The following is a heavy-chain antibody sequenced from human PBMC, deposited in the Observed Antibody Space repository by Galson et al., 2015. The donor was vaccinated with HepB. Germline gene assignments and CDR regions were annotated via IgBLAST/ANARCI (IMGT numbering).Heavy chain of an antibody. CDR1: GLTFSDYY. V-gene: IGHV3-11*01. CDR3: ARDRGFAVAGHTYYFDY. CDR2: ISSSGSTI. D-gene: IGHD6-19*01. J-gene: IGHJ4*02. Sequence: SLRLSCAASGLTFSDYYMSWIRQAPGKGLEWVSYISSSGSTIYYADSVKGRFTISRDNAKNSLYLQMNSLRAEDTAVYYCARDRGFAVAGHTYYFDYWGQGTLVTVSS.